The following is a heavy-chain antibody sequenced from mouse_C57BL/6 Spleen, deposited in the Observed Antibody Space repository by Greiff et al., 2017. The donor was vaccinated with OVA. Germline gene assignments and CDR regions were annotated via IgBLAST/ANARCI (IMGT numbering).Heavy chain of an antibody. Sequence: QVQLQQSGAELVKPGASVKISCKASGYAFSSYWMNWVKQRPGKGLEWIGQIYPGDGDTNYNGKFKGKATLTADKSSSPAYMQLSSLTSEDSAVYFCARREDDGSPDYWGQGTTLTVSS. CDR1: GYAFSSYW. CDR3: ARREDDGSPDY. CDR2: IYPGDGDT. J-gene: IGHJ2*01. D-gene: IGHD2-3*01. V-gene: IGHV1-80*01.